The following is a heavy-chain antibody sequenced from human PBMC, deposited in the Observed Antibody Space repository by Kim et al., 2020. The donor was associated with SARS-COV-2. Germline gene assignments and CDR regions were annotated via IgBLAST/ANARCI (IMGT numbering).Heavy chain of an antibody. Sequence: DSGKGRFTISRDNAKNTLFLQMNNLRAEDTAIYYCAKGESYYFGSGSPGYWGQGALVTVSS. V-gene: IGHV3-23*01. J-gene: IGHJ4*02. D-gene: IGHD3-10*01. CDR3: AKGESYYFGSGSPGY.